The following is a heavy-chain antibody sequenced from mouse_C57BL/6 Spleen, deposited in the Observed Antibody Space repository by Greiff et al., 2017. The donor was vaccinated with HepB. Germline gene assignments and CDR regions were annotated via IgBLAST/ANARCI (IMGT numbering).Heavy chain of an antibody. D-gene: IGHD1-1*01. Sequence: QVQLQQPGAELVRPGTSVKLSCKASGYTFTSYWMHWVKQRPGQGLEWMGVIDPSDSYTNYNQKFKGKATLTVDTSSSTAYMQLSSLTSEDSAVYYCAREVATVVSLDYWGQGTTLTVSS. CDR2: IDPSDSYT. J-gene: IGHJ2*01. V-gene: IGHV1-59*01. CDR3: AREVATVVSLDY. CDR1: GYTFTSYW.